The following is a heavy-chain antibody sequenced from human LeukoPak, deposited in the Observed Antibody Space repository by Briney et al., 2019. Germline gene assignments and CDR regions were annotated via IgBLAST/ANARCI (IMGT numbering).Heavy chain of an antibody. J-gene: IGHJ6*03. Sequence: LQTLSLTCAISGDSVSSNSAAWNWIRQSPSGGLEWLGRTYYRSKWYNDYAVSVKSRITINPDTSKDQFSLQLNSVTPEDTAVYYCARGPKVRGVIKYYMDVWGKGTTVTVSS. CDR1: GDSVSSNSAA. CDR2: TYYRSKWYN. V-gene: IGHV6-1*01. CDR3: ARGPKVRGVIKYYMDV. D-gene: IGHD3-10*01.